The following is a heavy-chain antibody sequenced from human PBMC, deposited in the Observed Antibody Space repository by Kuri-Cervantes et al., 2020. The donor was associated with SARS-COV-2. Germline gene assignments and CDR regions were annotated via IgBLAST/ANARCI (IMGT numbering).Heavy chain of an antibody. CDR1: GFTFSSYA. V-gene: IGHV3-23*01. D-gene: IGHD6-6*01. CDR3: AKDRGLGYSSSSATPYWYFDL. J-gene: IGHJ2*01. Sequence: GGSLRLSCAASGFTFSSYAMSWVRQAPGEGLEWVSAISGSGGSTYYADSVKGRFTISRDNSKNTLYLRMNSLRAEDTAVYYCAKDRGLGYSSSSATPYWYFDLWGRGTLVTVSS. CDR2: ISGSGGST.